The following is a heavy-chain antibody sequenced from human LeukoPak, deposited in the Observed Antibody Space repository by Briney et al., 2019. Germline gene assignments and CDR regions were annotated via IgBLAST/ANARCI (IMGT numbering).Heavy chain of an antibody. V-gene: IGHV3-64D*06. D-gene: IGHD2-15*01. CDR1: GFTLSSYA. Sequence: GGSLRLSCSASGFTLSSYAMHWVRQARGKGLEYVSAISSNGGSTYYADSVKGRFTISRDNSKNTLYLQMSSLRAEDTAVYYCVKATYCSGGSCYSYYFDYWGQGTLVTVSS. CDR3: VKATYCSGGSCYSYYFDY. J-gene: IGHJ4*02. CDR2: ISSNGGST.